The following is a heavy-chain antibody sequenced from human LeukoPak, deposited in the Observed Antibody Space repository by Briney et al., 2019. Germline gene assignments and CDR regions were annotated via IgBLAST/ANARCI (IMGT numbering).Heavy chain of an antibody. CDR3: ARLDFWSGHKFDP. CDR2: IYYTGST. V-gene: IGHV4-34*01. D-gene: IGHD3-3*01. CDR1: GGSFSGYY. J-gene: IGHJ5*02. Sequence: SETLSLTCAVYGGSFSGYYWYWIRQPPGKGLEWIGNIYYTGSTYYNPSLKSRVIISVDTSKNQFSLNLSSVTAADTAVYYCARLDFWSGHKFDPWGQGTLVTVSS.